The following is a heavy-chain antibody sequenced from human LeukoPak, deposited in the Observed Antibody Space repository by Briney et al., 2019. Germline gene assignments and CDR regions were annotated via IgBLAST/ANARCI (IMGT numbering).Heavy chain of an antibody. CDR3: ARVVQLANWFDP. D-gene: IGHD1-1*01. J-gene: IGHJ5*02. Sequence: SEILSLTCTVSGGSISSGGYYWSWIRQHPGKGLEWIGYIYYSGSTYYNPSLKSRVTISVDTSKNQFSLKLSSVTAADTAVYYCARVVQLANWFDPWGQGTLVTVSS. CDR1: GGSISSGGYY. CDR2: IYYSGST. V-gene: IGHV4-31*03.